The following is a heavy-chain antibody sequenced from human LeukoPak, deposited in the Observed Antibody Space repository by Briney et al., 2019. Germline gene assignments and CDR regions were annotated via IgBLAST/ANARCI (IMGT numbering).Heavy chain of an antibody. Sequence: SETLSLTCTVSGGSISSYYWSWMRQPPGKGLEWIGYIYYSGSTNYNPPLKSRVTISVDTSKNQFYLKLSSVTAADTAVYYCARLAYYYDSSGYPRCDAFDIWGQGTMVTVSS. J-gene: IGHJ3*02. V-gene: IGHV4-59*08. CDR2: IYYSGST. CDR1: GGSISSYY. D-gene: IGHD3-22*01. CDR3: ARLAYYYDSSGYPRCDAFDI.